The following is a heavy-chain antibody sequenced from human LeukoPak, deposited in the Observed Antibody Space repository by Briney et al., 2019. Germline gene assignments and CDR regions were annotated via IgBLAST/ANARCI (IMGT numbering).Heavy chain of an antibody. CDR2: LNSDGSST. CDR3: ARSRYDYIWGIDY. CDR1: GFTVSSNY. Sequence: PGGSLRLSCAASGFTVSSNYMSWVRQAPGKGLEWVSRLNSDGSSTNYADSVKGRFTISRDNAKNTLYLQMNSLRDEDTAVFYCARSRYDYIWGIDYWGQGTLVTISS. J-gene: IGHJ4*02. D-gene: IGHD3-16*01. V-gene: IGHV3-74*01.